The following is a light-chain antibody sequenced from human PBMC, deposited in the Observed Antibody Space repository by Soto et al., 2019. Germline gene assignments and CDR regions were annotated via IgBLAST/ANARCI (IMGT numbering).Light chain of an antibody. J-gene: IGKJ1*01. CDR3: QQRSNWPPWT. CDR1: QFVSSTY. Sequence: VLTQSHGTLSLSRGASVLSGCTAIQFVSSTYLAWYQQRPGQAPRLLIYGASKRATGIPDRFSGSGSGTEFTLTISSLEPEDFAVYYCQQRSNWPPWTFGQGTKVDIK. CDR2: GAS. V-gene: IGKV3D-20*02.